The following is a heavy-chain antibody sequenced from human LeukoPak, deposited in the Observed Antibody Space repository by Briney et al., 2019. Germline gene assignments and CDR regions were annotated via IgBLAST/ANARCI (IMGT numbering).Heavy chain of an antibody. CDR2: IYYSGST. D-gene: IGHD1-26*01. CDR1: GGSISSSSYY. CDR3: ARQGSGNYLSPVNY. V-gene: IGHV4-39*01. J-gene: IGHJ4*02. Sequence: SETLSLTCTVSGGSISSSSYYWGWIRHPPGKGLEWIGTIYYSGSTYYNPSLKSRVTISVDTSKNQFSLKLSSVTAADTAVYYCARQGSGNYLSPVNYWGQGTLVTVSS.